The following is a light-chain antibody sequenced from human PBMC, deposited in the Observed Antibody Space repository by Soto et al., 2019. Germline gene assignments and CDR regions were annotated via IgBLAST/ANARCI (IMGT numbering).Light chain of an antibody. Sequence: QSALTQPASVSGSPGQSIAISCTGSNGDVGGYKYVSWYQHHPGKAPILLIFGVSNRPSGVSNRFSGSKSGNTASLTISGLQAEDEADYYCSSCKGSSAVFGGGTKVTVL. CDR2: GVS. J-gene: IGLJ3*02. V-gene: IGLV2-14*03. CDR1: NGDVGGYKY. CDR3: SSCKGSSAV.